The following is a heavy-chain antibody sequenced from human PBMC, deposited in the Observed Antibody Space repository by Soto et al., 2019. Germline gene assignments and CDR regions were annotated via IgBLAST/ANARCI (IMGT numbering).Heavy chain of an antibody. D-gene: IGHD5-18*01. CDR3: ARDGGYSYGINWFDP. J-gene: IGHJ5*02. CDR1: GGSISSYY. CDR2: IYYSGST. Sequence: TSETLSLTCTVSGGSISSYYWSWIRQPPGKGLEWIGYIYYSGSTNYNPSLKSRVTISVDTSKNQFSLKLSSVTAADTAVYYCARDGGYSYGINWFDPWGQGTLVTVSS. V-gene: IGHV4-59*01.